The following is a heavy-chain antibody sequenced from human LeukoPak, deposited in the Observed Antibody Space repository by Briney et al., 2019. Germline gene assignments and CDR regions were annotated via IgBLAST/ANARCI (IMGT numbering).Heavy chain of an antibody. D-gene: IGHD6-13*01. J-gene: IGHJ1*01. CDR2: IWYDGSNK. CDR3: ATDGAAAGYTYFHH. Sequence: GGSLRLSCGAPGFTFSGYAMHWVRQAPAKGLEWGAVIWYDGSNKYYADSMKGRFTISRDNPKNTLYLQMNSLRAEDTAVYYCATDGAAAGYTYFHHWGQGTLVTVSS. CDR1: GFTFSGYA. V-gene: IGHV3-33*01.